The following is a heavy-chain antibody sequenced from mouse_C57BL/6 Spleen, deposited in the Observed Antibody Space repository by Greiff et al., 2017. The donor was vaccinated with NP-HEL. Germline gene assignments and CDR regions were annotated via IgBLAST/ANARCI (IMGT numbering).Heavy chain of an antibody. V-gene: IGHV5-4*01. CDR2: ISDGGSYT. D-gene: IGHD2-4*01. Sequence: EVKLVESGGGLVKPGGSLKLSCAASGFTFSSYAMSWVRQTPEKRLEWVATISDGGSYTYYPDNVKGRFTISRDNAKNNLYLQMSHLKSEDTAMYYCARDRTGYDYFYYFDYWGQGTTLTVSS. J-gene: IGHJ2*01. CDR3: ARDRTGYDYFYYFDY. CDR1: GFTFSSYA.